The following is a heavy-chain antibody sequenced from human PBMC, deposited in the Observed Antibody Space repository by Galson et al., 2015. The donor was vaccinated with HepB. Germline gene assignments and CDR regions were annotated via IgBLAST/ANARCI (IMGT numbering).Heavy chain of an antibody. V-gene: IGHV3-30*04. Sequence: SLRLSCAASGFTFSSYAMHWVRQAPGKGLEWVAVISYDGSNKYYADSVKGRFTISRDNSKNTLYLQMNSLRAEDTAVYYCARAGDRSIWRVVDYWGQGTLVTVSS. CDR3: ARAGDRSIWRVVDY. CDR2: ISYDGSNK. CDR1: GFTFSSYA. J-gene: IGHJ4*02. D-gene: IGHD6-13*01.